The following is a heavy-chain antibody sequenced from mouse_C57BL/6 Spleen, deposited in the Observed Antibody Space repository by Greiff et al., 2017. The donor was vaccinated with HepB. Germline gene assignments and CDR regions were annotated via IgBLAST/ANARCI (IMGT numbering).Heavy chain of an antibody. CDR1: GFTFSSYG. Sequence: EVMLVESGGDLVKPGGSLKLSCAASGFTFSSYGMSWVRQTPDKRLEWVATISSGGSYTYYPDSVKGRFTISRDNAKNTLYLQISSLKSEDTAMYYCARLGTAPFAYWGQGTLVTVSA. D-gene: IGHD4-1*01. CDR2: ISSGGSYT. V-gene: IGHV5-6*02. J-gene: IGHJ3*01. CDR3: ARLGTAPFAY.